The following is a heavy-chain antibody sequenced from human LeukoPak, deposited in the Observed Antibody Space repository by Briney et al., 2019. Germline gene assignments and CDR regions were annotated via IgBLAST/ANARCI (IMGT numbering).Heavy chain of an antibody. Sequence: GSLRLSCAGSGFAFSGYCIDWVRQGPGKGVGGVLGICWDDGSTFYADSVKGRFTISRDDSKSTLYLQMNSLRVEDTAVYYCAKRCTGVTGTTCWHNYYYYMDDWGTGTTVTVSS. J-gene: IGHJ6*03. CDR2: ICWDDGST. D-gene: IGHD2-8*02. V-gene: IGHV3-23*01. CDR1: GFAFSGYC. CDR3: AKRCTGVTGTTCWHNYYYYMDD.